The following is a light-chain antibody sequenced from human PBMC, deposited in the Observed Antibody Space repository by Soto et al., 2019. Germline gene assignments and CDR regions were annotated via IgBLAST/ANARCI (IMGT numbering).Light chain of an antibody. J-gene: IGKJ1*01. Sequence: EIWMTQSPATLSLSPGERATLSWRASQSLTTDLAWYQQRPGQPPRLLIYGASTRATDFPARLSGSGYGTEFTLTISSLKPEDSEVYYCQQYTNWPRTFGQGTKVDIK. CDR2: GAS. CDR3: QQYTNWPRT. CDR1: QSLTTD. V-gene: IGKV3-15*01.